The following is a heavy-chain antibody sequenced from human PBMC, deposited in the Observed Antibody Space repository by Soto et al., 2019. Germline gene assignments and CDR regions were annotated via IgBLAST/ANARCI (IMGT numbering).Heavy chain of an antibody. CDR1: GFTFSDYY. V-gene: IGHV3-11*06. CDR3: ARAIPGSMLSQYYFDY. Sequence: GGSLRLSCAASGFTFSDYYMSWIRQAPGKGLEWVSYISSSSSYTNYADSVKGRFTISRDNAKNSLYLQMNSLRAEDTAVYYCARAIPGSMLSQYYFDYWGQGTLVTVSP. D-gene: IGHD2-8*01. CDR2: ISSSSSYT. J-gene: IGHJ4*02.